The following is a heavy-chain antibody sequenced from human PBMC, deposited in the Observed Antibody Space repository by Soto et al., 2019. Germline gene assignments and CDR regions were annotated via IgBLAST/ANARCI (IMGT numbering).Heavy chain of an antibody. CDR2: IYSSGST. Sequence: QVQLQESGPGLVKPSETLSLTCTVSGGSISSYYWSWIRRPAGKGLEWIGHIYSSGSTSYSPSLKSRVTMLIDTSKKKFSLNLNSVPAADTAVYYCARAGTWLQWPFDYLGQGTLLIVSS. J-gene: IGHJ4*02. CDR3: ARAGTWLQWPFDY. V-gene: IGHV4-4*07. D-gene: IGHD6-19*01. CDR1: GGSISSYY.